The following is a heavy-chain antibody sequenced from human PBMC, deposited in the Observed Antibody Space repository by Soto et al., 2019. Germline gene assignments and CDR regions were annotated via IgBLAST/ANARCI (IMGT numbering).Heavy chain of an antibody. CDR2: IYYSGST. J-gene: IGHJ4*02. V-gene: IGHV4-59*01. CDR3: ARRYGGNFDY. CDR1: GGSISSYY. D-gene: IGHD1-26*01. Sequence: SETLSLTCTVSGGSISSYYWSWIRQPPGKGLEWIGYIYYSGSTNYNPSLKSRVTISVDTSKNQFSLRLSSVTAADTAVYYCARRYGGNFDYWGQGTLVTVS.